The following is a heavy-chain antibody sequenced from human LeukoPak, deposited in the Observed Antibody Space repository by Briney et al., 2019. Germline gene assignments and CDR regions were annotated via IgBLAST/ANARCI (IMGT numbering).Heavy chain of an antibody. J-gene: IGHJ5*02. CDR3: APQQTYSPYNWFDP. CDR1: GFTISNYW. V-gene: IGHV3-74*03. Sequence: PGGSLRLSCVGSGFTISNYWMHWVRQAPGTGLVWVSRIHPDGSITTYADSVKGRFTISRDNAKDTLYLQMNSLRAEDTAVYYCAPQQTYSPYNWFDPWGQGTLVTVSS. CDR2: IHPDGSIT. D-gene: IGHD5-12*01.